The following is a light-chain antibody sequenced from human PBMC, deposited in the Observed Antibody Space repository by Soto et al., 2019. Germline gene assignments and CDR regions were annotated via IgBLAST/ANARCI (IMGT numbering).Light chain of an antibody. CDR2: EVS. J-gene: IGLJ2*01. V-gene: IGLV2-14*01. Sequence: QSALTQPASVSGSPGQSITISCTGTSSDVGGYKYVSWYQQHPGKAPKLMIYEVSYRPSGVSNRFSGSKSGNTASLTISGLQVEDEGDYYCSSYTSSSTLNLVFGGGTKLTVL. CDR1: SSDVGGYKY. CDR3: SSYTSSSTLNLV.